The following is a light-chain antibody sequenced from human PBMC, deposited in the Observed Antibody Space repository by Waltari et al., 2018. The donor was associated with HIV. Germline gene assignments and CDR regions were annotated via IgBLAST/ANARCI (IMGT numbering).Light chain of an antibody. CDR3: LQYNSYPWT. Sequence: DVQVTQSPSSLSASVGDTVTITCRASQGIRTDVGWFQQKPGNAPKRLIYDASNLQTGVPSRFSGSGYGRDFTLTIRSLQPEDFANYYCLQYNSYPWTFGQGTKVEIK. V-gene: IGKV1-17*01. CDR1: QGIRTD. J-gene: IGKJ1*01. CDR2: DAS.